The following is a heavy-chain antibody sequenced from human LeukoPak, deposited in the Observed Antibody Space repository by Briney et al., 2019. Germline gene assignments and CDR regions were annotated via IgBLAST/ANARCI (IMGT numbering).Heavy chain of an antibody. D-gene: IGHD1-26*01. Sequence: ASVKVSCKASGYTFTSYDINWVRQATGQGLEWMGWMNPNSGNTGYAQKFQGRVTITRNTSISTAYMELSSLRSEDTAVYYCARGLRVIVGVISYYFDYWGQGTLLTVSS. J-gene: IGHJ4*02. CDR1: GYTFTSYD. CDR3: ARGLRVIVGVISYYFDY. V-gene: IGHV1-8*03. CDR2: MNPNSGNT.